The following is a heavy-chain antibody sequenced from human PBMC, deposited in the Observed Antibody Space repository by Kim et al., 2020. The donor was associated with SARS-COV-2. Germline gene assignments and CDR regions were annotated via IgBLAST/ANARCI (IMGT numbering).Heavy chain of an antibody. V-gene: IGHV4-31*02. CDR2: T. J-gene: IGHJ5*02. Sequence: THDSPALKSRVTISVHTSKKQVSLKLSSVTAADTVVYYCAREVAGRFDPWGQGTLVTVSS. D-gene: IGHD2-15*01. CDR3: AREVAGRFDP.